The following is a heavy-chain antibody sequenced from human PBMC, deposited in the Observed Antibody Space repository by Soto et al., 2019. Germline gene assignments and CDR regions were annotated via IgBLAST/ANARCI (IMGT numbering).Heavy chain of an antibody. CDR2: INHNGLT. CDR3: ARERVVPSGPLYYFDF. J-gene: IGHJ4*01. Sequence: PSEPLSLTCAVYGGTFRGYYWTWVRQTAGKGLEWIGEINHNGLTNYNPSLKSRVTISGDTSKNQFSLNLTSLTAADTALYFCARERVVPSGPLYYFDFWGQGTPVTVS. CDR1: GGTFRGYY. V-gene: IGHV4-34*01. D-gene: IGHD1-1*01.